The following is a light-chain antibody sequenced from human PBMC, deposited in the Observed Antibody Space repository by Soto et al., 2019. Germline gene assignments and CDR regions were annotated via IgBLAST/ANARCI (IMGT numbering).Light chain of an antibody. CDR1: SSNIGAGYD. Sequence: QLVLTQPPSVSGAPGQRVTISCTGSSSNIGAGYDVHWYQQLPGTAPKLLIYGNSNRPSGVPDRFSGSKSGTSASLAITGLQXXXEXXYYXXSYDSSLSGYVVFGGGTKLTVL. V-gene: IGLV1-40*01. CDR2: GNS. CDR3: XSYDSSLSGYVV. J-gene: IGLJ2*01.